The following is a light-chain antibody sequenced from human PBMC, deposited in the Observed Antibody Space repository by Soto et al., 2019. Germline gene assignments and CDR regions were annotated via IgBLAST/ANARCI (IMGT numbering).Light chain of an antibody. V-gene: IGLV1-51*02. Sequence: QSVLTQPPSVSAAPGQEVTISCSGNSSNVGPHGVSWFQQLPGKAPKLLIYEDSQRPSGIPERFSGSKSGTSATLGITGLQTGDEADYYCGTWDSSLRALFGSGTKVTVL. J-gene: IGLJ1*01. CDR1: SSNVGPHG. CDR3: GTWDSSLRAL. CDR2: EDS.